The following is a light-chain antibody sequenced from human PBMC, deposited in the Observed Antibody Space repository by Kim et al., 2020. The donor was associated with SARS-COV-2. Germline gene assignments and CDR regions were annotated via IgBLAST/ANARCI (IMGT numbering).Light chain of an antibody. Sequence: QTVSISCSGSRSNIGSNFVSWYQHLPGTAPKLLIYGFNQRPSGVPDRFSASKSGTSASLAISWLRPEDEADYYCATWDDSLTGRVVFGGGTKVTVL. V-gene: IGLV1-44*01. J-gene: IGLJ2*01. CDR2: GFN. CDR3: ATWDDSLTGRVV. CDR1: RSNIGSNF.